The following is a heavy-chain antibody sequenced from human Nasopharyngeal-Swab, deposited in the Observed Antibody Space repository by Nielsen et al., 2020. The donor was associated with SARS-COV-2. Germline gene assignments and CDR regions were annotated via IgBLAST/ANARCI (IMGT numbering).Heavy chain of an antibody. CDR1: GYTLTGYY. Sequence: ASVQVSCKASGYTLTGYYMHWVRQAPGQGLEWMGWINPNSGGTNYAQKFQGWVTMTRDTSISTAYMELSRLRSDDTAVYYCARDLVYSYYYYGMDVWGQGTTVTVSS. V-gene: IGHV1-2*04. CDR3: ARDLVYSYYYYGMDV. CDR2: INPNSGGT. J-gene: IGHJ6*02. D-gene: IGHD2-15*01.